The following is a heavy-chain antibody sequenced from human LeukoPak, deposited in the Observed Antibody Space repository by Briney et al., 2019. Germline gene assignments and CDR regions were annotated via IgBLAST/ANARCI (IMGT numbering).Heavy chain of an antibody. J-gene: IGHJ4*02. CDR1: GFTFDVYA. V-gene: IGHV3-9*01. CDR2: ISWNSGSI. Sequence: PGRSLRLSCAASGFTFDVYAMHWVRHAPGKGLEWVSGISWNSGSIGYADSVKGRFTISRDNAKNSLYLQMNSLRAEDTALYYCAKGVAGTFDYWGQGTLVTVSS. D-gene: IGHD6-19*01. CDR3: AKGVAGTFDY.